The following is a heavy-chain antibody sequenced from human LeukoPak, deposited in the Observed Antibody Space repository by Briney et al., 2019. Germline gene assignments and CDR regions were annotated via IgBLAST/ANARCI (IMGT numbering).Heavy chain of an antibody. J-gene: IGHJ4*02. CDR2: ISGSGDNT. CDR3: ARDRYGDYSFDY. CDR1: RFTFSNYA. V-gene: IGHV3-23*01. Sequence: PGGCLRLSCAASRFTFSNYAMNWVRQAPGKGLEWVSSISGSGDNTHYADSAKGRFTISRDNSKNMMYLQMNGLRADDTALYYCARDRYGDYSFDYWGQGVLVTVSS. D-gene: IGHD4-17*01.